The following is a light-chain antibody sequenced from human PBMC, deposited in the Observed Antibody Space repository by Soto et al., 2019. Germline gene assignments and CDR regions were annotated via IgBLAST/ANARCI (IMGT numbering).Light chain of an antibody. CDR2: LAS. V-gene: IGKV3-20*01. J-gene: IGKJ1*01. Sequence: ELMLTQSPGTLSLSPGERDTLSCKARQSVSSIYLAWYQHKPGQAPRLLIYLASNRAAGIPDRFSGSGSGTYFTLTISRLEPEDFAVYYCQQSGTFGQGTKV. CDR1: QSVSSIY. CDR3: QQSGT.